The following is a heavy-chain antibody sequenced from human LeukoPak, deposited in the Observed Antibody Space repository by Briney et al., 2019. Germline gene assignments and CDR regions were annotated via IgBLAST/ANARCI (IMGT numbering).Heavy chain of an antibody. CDR1: GFRFSRFW. CDR2: IKQDGSEK. V-gene: IGHV3-7*01. D-gene: IGHD2-2*01. J-gene: IGHJ6*03. Sequence: GGSLRLSCVACGFRFSRFWMSSVRQAPGKGLEWVANIKQDGSEKYYMDSVKGRFTISRDNAKTSLYLQMNSLRVEDTGIYYCSTHVPGDYYCMDVWGKGTTVTVSS. CDR3: STHVPGDYYCMDV.